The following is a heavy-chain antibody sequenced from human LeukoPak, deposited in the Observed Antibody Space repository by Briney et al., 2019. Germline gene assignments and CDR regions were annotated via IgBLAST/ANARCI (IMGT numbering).Heavy chain of an antibody. J-gene: IGHJ4*02. V-gene: IGHV4-39*07. D-gene: IGHD1-1*01. CDR3: ARDRWNDVPFDY. CDR2: IYYSGST. Sequence: PSETLSLTCTVSGGSISSSSYYWGWIRQPPGKGLEWIGSIYYSGSTYYNPSLKSRVTISVDTSKNQFSLNLTSVTAADTALYYCARDRWNDVPFDYWGQGLLVTVSS. CDR1: GGSISSSSYY.